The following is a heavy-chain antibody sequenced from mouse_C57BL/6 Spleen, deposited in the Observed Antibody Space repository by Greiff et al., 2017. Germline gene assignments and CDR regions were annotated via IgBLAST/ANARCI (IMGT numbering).Heavy chain of an antibody. Sequence: VQLQQPGAELVKPGASVKMSCKASGYTFTSYWITWVKQRPGQGLEWIGDIYPGSGSTNYNEKFKSKATLTVDTSSSTAYMQLSSLTSEDSAVYYCAREEHIPTGAMGYWGQGTSVTVSS. CDR3: AREEHIPTGAMGY. CDR2: IYPGSGST. D-gene: IGHD1-1*01. CDR1: GYTFTSYW. V-gene: IGHV1-55*01. J-gene: IGHJ4*01.